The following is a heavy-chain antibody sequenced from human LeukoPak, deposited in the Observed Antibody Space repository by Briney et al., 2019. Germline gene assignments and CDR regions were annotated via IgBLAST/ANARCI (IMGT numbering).Heavy chain of an antibody. CDR2: INSDGSRT. D-gene: IGHD6-19*01. V-gene: IGHV3-74*01. J-gene: IGHJ3*02. CDR3: ARPETQYSSGLDGFDI. Sequence: TGGSLRLSCAASGFTFSTYWMHWVRQAPGKGQGWVSRINSDGSRTTYADSVKGRFTISRDNAKNTLYLQMNSLRTEDTAVYYCARPETQYSSGLDGFDIWGQGTMVTVSS. CDR1: GFTFSTYW.